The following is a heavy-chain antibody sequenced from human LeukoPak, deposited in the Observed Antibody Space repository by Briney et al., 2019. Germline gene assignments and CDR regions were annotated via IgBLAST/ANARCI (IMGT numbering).Heavy chain of an antibody. CDR3: ARSSYGDYREGYFDY. V-gene: IGHV3-30*03. CDR2: ISYDGSNK. J-gene: IGHJ4*02. Sequence: GGSLRLSCEVSGFTFSGYWMSWVRQAPGKGLEWVAVISYDGSNKYYADSVKGRFTISRDNSKNTLYLQMNSLRAEDTAVYYCARSSYGDYREGYFDYWGQGTLVTVSS. D-gene: IGHD4-17*01. CDR1: GFTFSGYW.